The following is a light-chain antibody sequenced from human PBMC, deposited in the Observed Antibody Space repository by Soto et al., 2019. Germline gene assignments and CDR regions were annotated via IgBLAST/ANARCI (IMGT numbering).Light chain of an antibody. Sequence: EIVLTQSPGILSLSPGESDTLSCRASQTVSRSYFVWYLQKPCQAPKLLIYGASARAPGIPDRFSGTGSGKESTLTITRLEPEDFAVYFCQHFDSSPTFGGGTKVEIK. CDR3: QHFDSSPT. J-gene: IGKJ4*01. CDR2: GAS. V-gene: IGKV3-20*01. CDR1: QTVSRSY.